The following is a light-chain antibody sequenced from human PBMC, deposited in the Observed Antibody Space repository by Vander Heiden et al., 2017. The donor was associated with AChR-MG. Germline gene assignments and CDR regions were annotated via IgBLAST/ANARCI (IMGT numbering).Light chain of an antibody. Sequence: SYVLTQSPSVSVAPGQTAIIPCGGNNLGSKSVQWYQQKPGQAPVLVVFDNSDRPSGIPERYSGSNSGDTATLTINRVEAGDEADYYCQVWISARDLVFFGGGTKLTVL. CDR1: NLGSKS. CDR2: DNS. J-gene: IGLJ2*01. V-gene: IGLV3-21*02. CDR3: QVWISARDLVF.